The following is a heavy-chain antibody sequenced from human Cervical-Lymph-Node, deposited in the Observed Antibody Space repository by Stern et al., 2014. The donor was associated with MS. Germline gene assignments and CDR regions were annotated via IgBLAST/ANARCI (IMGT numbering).Heavy chain of an antibody. V-gene: IGHV4-59*11. Sequence: QVQLHESGPGLLRPSESLSLTCTVSGASLTTHYWSWIRQPPGKGLEMIGYISDSGSIHYNPSLKSRVTISIVTSKIQFSLKLSSVTAADTAVYYCARGERLGLDNWGQGTLVTVSS. CDR2: ISDSGSI. CDR3: ARGERLGLDN. J-gene: IGHJ4*02. D-gene: IGHD1-26*01. CDR1: GASLTTHY.